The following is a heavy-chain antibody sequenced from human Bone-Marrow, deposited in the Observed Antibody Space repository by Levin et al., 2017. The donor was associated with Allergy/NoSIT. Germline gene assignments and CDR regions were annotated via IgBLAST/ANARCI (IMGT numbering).Heavy chain of an antibody. V-gene: IGHV4-39*01. CDR1: GGSISSSSYY. CDR3: ARYGTTMVRDDAFDI. J-gene: IGHJ3*02. Sequence: PSETLSLTCTVSGGSISSSSYYWGWIRQPPGKGLEWIGSIYYSGSTYYNPSLKSRVTISVDTSKNQFSLKLSSVTAADTAVYYCARYGTTMVRDDAFDIWGQGTMVTVSS. D-gene: IGHD3-10*01. CDR2: IYYSGST.